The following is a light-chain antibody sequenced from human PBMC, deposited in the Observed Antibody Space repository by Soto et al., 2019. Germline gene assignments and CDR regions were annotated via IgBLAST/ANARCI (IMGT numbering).Light chain of an antibody. CDR2: GAS. V-gene: IGKV3-15*01. J-gene: IGKJ1*01. CDR3: QQYGSSGT. Sequence: IERTQSPATLSVSPRERATLSCRASQSVSSNLVWYQQKPGQAPRLLIYGASTRVTGIPARFSGSGSGTHFTLTITRLEPEDFAVYYCQQYGSSGTFGQGTKVDIK. CDR1: QSVSSN.